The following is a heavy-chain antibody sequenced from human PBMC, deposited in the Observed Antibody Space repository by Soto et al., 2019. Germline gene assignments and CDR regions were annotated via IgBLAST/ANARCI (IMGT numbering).Heavy chain of an antibody. CDR2: IYYSGST. D-gene: IGHD3-3*01. CDR3: ARHKNPRYYFDY. CDR1: GGSISSGSYD. Sequence: QLQLQESGPGLVKPSETLSLTCTVSGGSISSGSYDWGWIRQPPGKGLEWIGSIYYSGSTYYNPSLKSRVTISIDTSKNQFSLKLSSVTAADTAVYYCARHKNPRYYFDYWGQGTLVTVSS. J-gene: IGHJ4*02. V-gene: IGHV4-39*01.